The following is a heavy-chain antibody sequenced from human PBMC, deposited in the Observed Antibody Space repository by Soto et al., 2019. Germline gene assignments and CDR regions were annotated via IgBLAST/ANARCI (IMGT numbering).Heavy chain of an antibody. Sequence: LRLSCAASGFTFTNAWMSWVRQAPGKGLEWVGRIKSKTDGGTTDYAAPVKGRFTISRDDSKNTLYLQMNSLKTEDTAVYYCTTVQGHCSSTSCYTPYYFGMDVWGQGTTGTVSS. J-gene: IGHJ6*02. CDR2: IKSKTDGGTT. CDR1: GFTFTNAW. CDR3: TTVQGHCSSTSCYTPYYFGMDV. D-gene: IGHD2-2*02. V-gene: IGHV3-15*01.